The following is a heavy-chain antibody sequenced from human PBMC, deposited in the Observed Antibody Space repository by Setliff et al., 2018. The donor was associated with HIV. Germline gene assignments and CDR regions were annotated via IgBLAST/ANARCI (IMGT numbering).Heavy chain of an antibody. V-gene: IGHV3-74*01. Sequence: GSLRLSCAASGFDFTSYTMTWVRQAPGKGLVWVSRISPDGSVINYAGSVKGRFTISRDNAKNTLYLQMNGLRAEDTAVYYCVRGIVGASVFNYWGQEPRSPSPQ. D-gene: IGHD1-26*01. J-gene: IGHJ4*01. CDR3: VRGIVGASVFNY. CDR1: GFDFTSYT. CDR2: ISPDGSVI.